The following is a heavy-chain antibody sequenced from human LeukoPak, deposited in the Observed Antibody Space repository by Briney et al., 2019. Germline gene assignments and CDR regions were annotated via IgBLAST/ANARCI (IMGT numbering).Heavy chain of an antibody. J-gene: IGHJ4*02. CDR1: GGTFSSYA. V-gene: IGHV1-69*05. CDR2: IIPIFGTA. CDR3: AAHSGSSITLDY. Sequence: SVKVSCKASGGTFSSYAISWVRQAPGQGLEWMGGIIPIFGTANYAQKFQGRVTITTDESTSTAYMELSSLRSEDTAVYYCAAHSGSSITLDYWGQGTLVIVSS. D-gene: IGHD1-26*01.